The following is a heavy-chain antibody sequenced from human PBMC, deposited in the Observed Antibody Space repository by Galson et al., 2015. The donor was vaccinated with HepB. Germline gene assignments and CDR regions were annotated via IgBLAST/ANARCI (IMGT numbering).Heavy chain of an antibody. D-gene: IGHD5-12*01. CDR3: ARTATIWYYFYY. Sequence: SETLSLTCTVSGDSISSYYWGWIRQPPGKGLEDIGYIHYTGITNYNPSLQSRVTISVDTSKNQFSLNLSSVTAADTAVYYCARTATIWYYFYYWGQGTLVTVSS. CDR2: IHYTGIT. V-gene: IGHV4-59*12. CDR1: GDSISSYY. J-gene: IGHJ4*02.